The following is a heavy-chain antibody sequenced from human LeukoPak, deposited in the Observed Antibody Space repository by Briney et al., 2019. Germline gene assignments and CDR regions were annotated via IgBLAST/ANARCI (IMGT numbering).Heavy chain of an antibody. Sequence: GGSLRLSCAASGFTFSSYGMHWVRQAPGKGLEWVAVIWYDGSNKYYADSVKGRFTTSRDNSKNTLYLQMNSLRAEDTAVYYCARGNVVAAAGDYWGQGTLVTVSS. V-gene: IGHV3-33*01. D-gene: IGHD6-13*01. CDR1: GFTFSSYG. CDR3: ARGNVVAAAGDY. J-gene: IGHJ4*02. CDR2: IWYDGSNK.